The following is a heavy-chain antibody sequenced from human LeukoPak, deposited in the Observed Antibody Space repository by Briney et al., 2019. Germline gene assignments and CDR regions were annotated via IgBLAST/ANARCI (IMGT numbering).Heavy chain of an antibody. CDR3: ARTYGSGNY. V-gene: IGHV1-2*02. CDR2: INPNSGVT. D-gene: IGHD3-10*01. Sequence: ASVKVSCKASGYTFTGYYIHWVRQAPGQGLEWMVWINPNSGVTKYAQKIQGRVTMTRDTSISTAYMELSRLTSDDTAMYYCARTYGSGNYWGQGTLVTVSS. J-gene: IGHJ4*02. CDR1: GYTFTGYY.